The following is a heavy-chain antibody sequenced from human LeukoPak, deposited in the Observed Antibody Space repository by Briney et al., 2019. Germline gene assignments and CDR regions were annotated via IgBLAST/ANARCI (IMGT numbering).Heavy chain of an antibody. CDR3: ARVGYYYDSSGYCDY. V-gene: IGHV1-2*02. D-gene: IGHD3-22*01. Sequence: VASVKVSCKASGYTFTGYYMHWVRQAPGQGLEWMGWINPNSGGTNYAQKFQGRVTMTRDTSISTAYMEPSRLRSDDTAVYYCARVGYYYDSSGYCDYWGQGTLVTVSS. CDR2: INPNSGGT. CDR1: GYTFTGYY. J-gene: IGHJ4*02.